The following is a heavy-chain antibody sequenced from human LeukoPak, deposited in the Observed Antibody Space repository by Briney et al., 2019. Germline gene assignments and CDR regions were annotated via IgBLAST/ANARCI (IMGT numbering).Heavy chain of an antibody. CDR1: GGSFSGYY. D-gene: IGHD6-13*01. CDR3: ARGGEQQLDNWFDP. CDR2: INHSGST. J-gene: IGHJ5*02. V-gene: IGHV4-34*01. Sequence: SETLSLTCAVHGGSFSGYYWSWIRQPPGKGLEWIGEINHSGSTNYNPSLKSRVTISVDTSKNQFSLKLSSVTAADTAVYYCARGGEQQLDNWFDPWGQGTLVTVSS.